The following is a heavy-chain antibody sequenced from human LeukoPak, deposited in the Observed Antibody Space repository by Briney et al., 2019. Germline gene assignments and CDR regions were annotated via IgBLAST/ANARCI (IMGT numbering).Heavy chain of an antibody. CDR1: GYTFTDYY. D-gene: IGHD5-12*01. CDR2: INPNSGGT. CDR3: ATPLNSGYDWDAFDI. V-gene: IGHV1-2*02. Sequence: ASVKVSCKASGYTFTDYYIHWVRQAPGQGLEWMGWINPNSGGTNYAQKFQGRVTMTRDTSISTAYMELSRLRSDDTAVYYCATPLNSGYDWDAFDIWGQGTMVTVSS. J-gene: IGHJ3*02.